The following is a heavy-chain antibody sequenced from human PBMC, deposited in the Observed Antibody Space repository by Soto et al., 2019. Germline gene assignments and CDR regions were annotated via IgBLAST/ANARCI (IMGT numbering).Heavy chain of an antibody. D-gene: IGHD2-21*02. J-gene: IGHJ4*02. CDR3: ARGGNSGSFDY. CDR2: IYYSGST. Sequence: SETLSLTCTVSGGSISSYYWSWIRQPPGKGLEWIGYIYYSGSTNYNPSLKSRVTISVDTSKNQFSLKLSSVTAADTAVYYCARGGNSGSFDYWGQGTLVTVYS. CDR1: GGSISSYY. V-gene: IGHV4-59*01.